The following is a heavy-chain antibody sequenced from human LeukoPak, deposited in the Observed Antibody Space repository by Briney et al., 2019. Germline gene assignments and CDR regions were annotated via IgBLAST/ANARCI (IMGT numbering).Heavy chain of an antibody. CDR3: TVIAAIRADAFDI. J-gene: IGHJ3*02. D-gene: IGHD2-15*01. CDR2: IKEDGSEQ. Sequence: QPGGSLRVSCAASGFTFRNYWMSWVRQAPGKGLEWVANIKEDGSEQYNVDSVKGRFTISRDNGKNSLFLHMNSLRAEGTAMYYCTVIAAIRADAFDIWGQGTMVTVSS. CDR1: GFTFRNYW. V-gene: IGHV3-7*01.